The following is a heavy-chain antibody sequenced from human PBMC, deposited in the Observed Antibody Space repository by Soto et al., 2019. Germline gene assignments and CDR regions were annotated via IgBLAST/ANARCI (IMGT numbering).Heavy chain of an antibody. V-gene: IGHV3-15*07. CDR2: IKSKTDGGTT. D-gene: IGHD3-22*01. CDR1: GFTFSNAW. CDR3: TTDGWLEYDSSGYYYPGRNFDS. J-gene: IGHJ4*02. Sequence: GGSLRLSCAASGFTFSNAWMNWVRQAPGKGLEWVGRIKSKTDGGTTDYAAPVKGRFTISRDDSKNTLYLQMNSLKTEDTAVYYCTTDGWLEYDSSGYYYPGRNFDSWGQGTLVTVS.